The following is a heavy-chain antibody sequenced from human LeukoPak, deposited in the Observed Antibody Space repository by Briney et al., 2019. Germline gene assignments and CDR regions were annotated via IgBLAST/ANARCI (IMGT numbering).Heavy chain of an antibody. J-gene: IGHJ4*02. CDR3: ARDENYYGSGSHPFDY. CDR1: GGSISSSSYY. V-gene: IGHV4-39*07. CDR2: IYYSGST. D-gene: IGHD3-10*01. Sequence: SETLSLACTVSGGSISSSSYYWGWIRQPPGKGLEWIGSIYYSGSTYYNPSLKSRVTISVDTSKNQFSLKLSSVTAADTAVYYCARDENYYGSGSHPFDYWGQGTLVTVSS.